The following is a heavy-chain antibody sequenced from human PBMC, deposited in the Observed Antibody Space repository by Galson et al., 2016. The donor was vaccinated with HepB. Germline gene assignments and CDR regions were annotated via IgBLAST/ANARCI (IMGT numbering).Heavy chain of an antibody. CDR3: ARDMEAAAGSLDVDY. J-gene: IGHJ4*02. CDR2: IYHSGTT. Sequence: SETLSLTCTVSGYSISSGYYWVWIRQPPGKDLEWIGSIYHSGTTYYNPSLKSRVTLSLDTSKNQFSLNLSSVTAADTAVYYCARDMEAAAGSLDVDYWGQGTLVTVSS. CDR1: GYSISSGYY. V-gene: IGHV4-38-2*02. D-gene: IGHD6-13*01.